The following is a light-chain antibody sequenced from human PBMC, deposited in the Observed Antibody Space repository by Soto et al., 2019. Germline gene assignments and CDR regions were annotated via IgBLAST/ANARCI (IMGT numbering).Light chain of an antibody. J-gene: IGKJ1*01. V-gene: IGKV3-20*01. CDR1: QSVSSTY. Sequence: EIELVQSPGTLSLYKGERATLCCRSRQSVSSTYLAWYQQKPGQAPRLLIYGASSRATGIPDRFSGSGSGTDFTLTISRLEPEEFAVYYCQQYGSSPPWTFGQGTKVDIK. CDR3: QQYGSSPPWT. CDR2: GAS.